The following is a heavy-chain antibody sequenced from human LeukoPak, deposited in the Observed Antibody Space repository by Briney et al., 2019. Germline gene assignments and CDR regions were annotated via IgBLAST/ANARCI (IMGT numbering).Heavy chain of an antibody. V-gene: IGHV3-73*01. Sequence: QPGGSLKLSCAASGFTFSGSVMHWVRQASGKGLEWVGRIRSKANNYATAYAASVKGRFTISRDDSKNTAYLQMNSLKTEDTAVYYCTSRRNGDYLSSTAMDVWSKGTTVIVSS. J-gene: IGHJ6*04. D-gene: IGHD4-17*01. CDR2: IRSKANNYAT. CDR1: GFTFSGSV. CDR3: TSRRNGDYLSSTAMDV.